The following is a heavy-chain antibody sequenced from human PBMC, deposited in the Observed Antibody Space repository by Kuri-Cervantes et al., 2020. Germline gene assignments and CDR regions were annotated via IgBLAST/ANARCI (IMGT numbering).Heavy chain of an antibody. D-gene: IGHD3-10*01. CDR2: ISYDGSNK. J-gene: IGHJ6*02. V-gene: IGHV3-30*03. CDR3: ARGGLWFGELFLYYYYGMDV. Sequence: LSLTCAASGFTFSDYYMSWVRQAPGKGLEWVAVISYDGSNKYYADSVKGRFTISRDNSKNTLYLQMNSLRAEDTAVYYCARGGLWFGELFLYYYYGMDVWGQGTTVTVSS. CDR1: GFTFSDYY.